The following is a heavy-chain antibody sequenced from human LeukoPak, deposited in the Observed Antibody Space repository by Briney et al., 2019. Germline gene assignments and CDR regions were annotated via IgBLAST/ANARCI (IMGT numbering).Heavy chain of an antibody. Sequence: SETLSLICAVYGGSFSGYYWTWIRQPPGKGLEWIGEINHSGSTKYNPSLKSRVTLSVDTSKNQFSLKVSSVTAADTAVYYCAREGSSTAHFDYWGQGTLVTVSS. CDR1: GGSFSGYY. CDR3: AREGSSTAHFDY. V-gene: IGHV4-34*01. D-gene: IGHD4-11*01. CDR2: INHSGST. J-gene: IGHJ4*02.